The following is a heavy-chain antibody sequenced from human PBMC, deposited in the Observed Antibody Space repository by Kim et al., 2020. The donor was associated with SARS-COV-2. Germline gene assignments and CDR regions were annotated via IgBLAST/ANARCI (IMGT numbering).Heavy chain of an antibody. CDR1: GASISSVGYY. D-gene: IGHD4-17*01. Sequence: SETLSLTCSVSGASISSVGYYWSWIRQHPGKGLEWVGYIYKSGTTYYNPSLKSRVTISMDTSENQFSLKLNSVAAADRAVYYCARAIRYGELEFWGQGTLVTVSS. CDR3: ARAIRYGELEF. J-gene: IGHJ4*02. CDR2: IYKSGTT. V-gene: IGHV4-31*03.